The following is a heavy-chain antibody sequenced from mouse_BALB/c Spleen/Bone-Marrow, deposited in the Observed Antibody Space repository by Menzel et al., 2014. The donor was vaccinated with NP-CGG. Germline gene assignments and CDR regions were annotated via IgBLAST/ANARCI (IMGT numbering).Heavy chain of an antibody. J-gene: IGHJ4*01. CDR2: IDPANDNT. V-gene: IGHV14-3*02. Sequence: EVQLQQSGAELVKPGASVKLSCTASGFNIKDTDMHWVKQRPEQGMEWIGRIDPANDNTKYDPKFQGKATITADTSSNTVYLQLGSLTSEDTAVYYCAITPSAMDYWGQGTSVTVSS. CDR1: GFNIKDTD. D-gene: IGHD2-4*01. CDR3: AITPSAMDY.